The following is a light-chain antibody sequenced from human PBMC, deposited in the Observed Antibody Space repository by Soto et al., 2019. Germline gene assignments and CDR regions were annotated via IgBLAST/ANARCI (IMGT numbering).Light chain of an antibody. CDR1: QSISSY. CDR3: QQSFSTPPV. V-gene: IGKV1-39*01. Sequence: DIQMTQSPSSLSASVGDRVTITCRASQSISSYLNWYQQKPGKAPKLLIYAASSLQSGVPSRFSGSGSGTDFTLTTSSLQPEDFATYYCQQSFSTPPVFGQGTKLQIK. CDR2: AAS. J-gene: IGKJ2*01.